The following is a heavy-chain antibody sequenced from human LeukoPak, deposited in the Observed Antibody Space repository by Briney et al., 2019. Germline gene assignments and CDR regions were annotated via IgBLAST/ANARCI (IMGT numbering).Heavy chain of an antibody. CDR2: MYSTGSN. J-gene: IGHJ4*02. CDR3: AREPTSGREPTSGRPLDY. Sequence: SETLSLICTVSGGSISGYFWTWIRQPAGKGLEWIGRMYSTGSNNYNPSLKSRVTMSLDTSKNHFSLNLTSVTAADTAVYYCAREPTSGREPTSGRPLDYWGQGTLVTVSS. D-gene: IGHD5-12*01. CDR1: GGSISGYF. V-gene: IGHV4-4*07.